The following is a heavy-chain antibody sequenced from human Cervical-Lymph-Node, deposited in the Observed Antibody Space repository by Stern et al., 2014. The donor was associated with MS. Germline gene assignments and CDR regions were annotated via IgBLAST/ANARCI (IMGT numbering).Heavy chain of an antibody. CDR2: INAGNGNT. J-gene: IGHJ5*02. V-gene: IGHV1-3*01. CDR3: ARGGQDNWFDP. CDR1: GYTFTSYA. Sequence: VQLVESGAEVKKPGASVKVSCKASGYTFTSYAMHWVRQAPGQRLEWMGWINAGNGNTKYSQKFQGRVTITRDTSASIAYMELSSLRSEDTAVYYCARGGQDNWFDPWGQGTLVTVSS.